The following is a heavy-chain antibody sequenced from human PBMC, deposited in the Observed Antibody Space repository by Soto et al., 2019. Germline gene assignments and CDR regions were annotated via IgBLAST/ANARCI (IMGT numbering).Heavy chain of an antibody. CDR2: VYYSGNT. J-gene: IGHJ6*03. D-gene: IGHD6-6*01. Sequence: SETLSPTCTVSGCSLSSSNYYWGWIRQPPGKGLEWIGSVYYSGNTYYNPSLKSRVTMSVDTSKNQFSLKLSSVTAADTAVYYCARHSSSYYYMDVWGKGTTVTVSS. CDR1: GCSLSSSNYY. CDR3: ARHSSSYYYMDV. V-gene: IGHV4-39*01.